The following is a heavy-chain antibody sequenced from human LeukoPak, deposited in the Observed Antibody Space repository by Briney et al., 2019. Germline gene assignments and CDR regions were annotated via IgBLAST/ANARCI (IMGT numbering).Heavy chain of an antibody. J-gene: IGHJ6*03. D-gene: IGHD5-12*01. Sequence: ASVNVSCKASGYTFTSYGISWVRQAPGQGLEWMGWISAYNGNTNYAQKLQGRVTMTTDTSTSTAYMELRSLRSDDTAVYYCARAYSGYDSHYYYYYYMDVWGKGTTVTISS. CDR3: ARAYSGYDSHYYYYYYMDV. V-gene: IGHV1-18*01. CDR2: ISAYNGNT. CDR1: GYTFTSYG.